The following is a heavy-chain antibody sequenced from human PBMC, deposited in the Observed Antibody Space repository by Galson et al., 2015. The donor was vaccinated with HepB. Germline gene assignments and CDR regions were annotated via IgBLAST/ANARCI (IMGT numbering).Heavy chain of an antibody. CDR2: LIPILGTG. J-gene: IGHJ4*02. CDR3: AMSRGGYSYGSFDY. Sequence: SVKVSCKASGGTFSSYAISWVRQAPGQGLEWMGGLIPILGTGKNAQKFQGRVTITADESTTTANMDLSSLRSEDTAIYYCAMSRGGYSYGSFDYWGQGTLVTVSS. CDR1: GGTFSSYA. V-gene: IGHV1-69*13. D-gene: IGHD5-18*01.